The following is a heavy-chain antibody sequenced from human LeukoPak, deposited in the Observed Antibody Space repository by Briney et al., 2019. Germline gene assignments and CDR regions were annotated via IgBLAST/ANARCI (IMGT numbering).Heavy chain of an antibody. V-gene: IGHV1-46*01. CDR2: VDPSGGST. CDR3: ARDWGIQQWPPSYFDH. Sequence: GASVKVSCKGSGYTFSDYYVHWVRQAPGQGLEWMGIVDPSGGSTTYAQKFRDRVTMTRDTSTNTVYMELSSLRSEDTAVYYCARDWGIQQWPPSYFDHWGQGTLVTVSS. J-gene: IGHJ4*02. CDR1: GYTFSDYY. D-gene: IGHD3-16*01.